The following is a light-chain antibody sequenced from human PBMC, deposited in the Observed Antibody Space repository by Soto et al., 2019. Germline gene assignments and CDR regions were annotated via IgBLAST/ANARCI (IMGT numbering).Light chain of an antibody. CDR2: DAS. CDR3: QQRSNWPPT. Sequence: EPVLPQSPAPLSLSPGARATLPCKASESVGSFLAWYRQKPGQAPRLLIFDASNRATGIPDRFSGSGSGTDFTLTISSLEPEDVAVYYCQQRSNWPPTFGQGTRVEIK. CDR1: ESVGSF. V-gene: IGKV3-11*01. J-gene: IGKJ5*01.